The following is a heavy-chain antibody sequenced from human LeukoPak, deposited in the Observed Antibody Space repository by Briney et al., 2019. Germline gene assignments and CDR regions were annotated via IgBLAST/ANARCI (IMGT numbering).Heavy chain of an antibody. Sequence: GSLRLSCAASGFTFSSYAMHWVRQAPGKGLEWVAVISYDGTNKYYADSVKGRFTISRDNSKNTLYLQMNSLRAEDTAVYYCARDSLGDPTYYFDYWGQGTLVTVSS. J-gene: IGHJ4*02. CDR2: ISYDGTNK. CDR3: ARDSLGDPTYYFDY. CDR1: GFTFSSYA. D-gene: IGHD3-10*01. V-gene: IGHV3-30*04.